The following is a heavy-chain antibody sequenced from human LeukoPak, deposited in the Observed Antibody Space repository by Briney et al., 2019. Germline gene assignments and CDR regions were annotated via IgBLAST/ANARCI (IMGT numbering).Heavy chain of an antibody. D-gene: IGHD2-21*01. V-gene: IGHV4-59*01. CDR2: IYYSGST. Sequence: SETLSLTCTVSGGSISSYYWSWIRQPPGKGLEWIGYIYYSGSTNYNPSLKSRVTISVDTSKNQFSLKLSSVTAADTAVYYCARECGGDCYSGDYFDYWGQGTLVTVSS. J-gene: IGHJ4*02. CDR1: GGSISSYY. CDR3: ARECGGDCYSGDYFDY.